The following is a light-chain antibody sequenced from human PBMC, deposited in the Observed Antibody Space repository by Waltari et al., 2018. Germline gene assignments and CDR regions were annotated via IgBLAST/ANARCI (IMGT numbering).Light chain of an antibody. Sequence: QSALTQPASVSGSPGQSITISCTGTSSDVGGYNYVSWYQHHPGKAPKLMIYEVSNRPSGVANLFSGSKSGNTASLTISGLQAEDEGDYYCSSYAISRPWVFGGGTKLTVL. J-gene: IGLJ3*02. CDR3: SSYAISRPWV. CDR1: SSDVGGYNY. V-gene: IGLV2-14*01. CDR2: EVS.